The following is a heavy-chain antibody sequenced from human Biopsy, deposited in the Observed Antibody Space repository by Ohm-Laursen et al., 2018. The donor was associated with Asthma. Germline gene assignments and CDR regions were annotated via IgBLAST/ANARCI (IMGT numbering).Heavy chain of an antibody. CDR2: IYYSGST. CDR1: YGSITSGGYY. V-gene: IGHV4-31*03. J-gene: IGHJ4*02. Sequence: PSDTLSLTCTVSYGSITSGGYYWTWIRQHPGKGLEWIGFIYYSGSTYYNPSLKSRVSISIDTSKNQFSLKLSSVTAADTAVYYCAGAQDYYDSRGYYRSFDYWGQGTLVTVSS. CDR3: AGAQDYYDSRGYYRSFDY. D-gene: IGHD3-22*01.